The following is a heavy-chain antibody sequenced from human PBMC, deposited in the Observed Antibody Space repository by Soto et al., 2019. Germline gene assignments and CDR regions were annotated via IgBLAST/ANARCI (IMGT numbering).Heavy chain of an antibody. D-gene: IGHD5-12*01. J-gene: IGHJ4*02. CDR2: IKDGGNT. Sequence: QVQLQQWGAGLLKPSETLSLTCAVYGGSFSGYYWSWIRQPPGKGLEWIGEIKDGGNTNYSPSLKSRVTISADTSTNQFSLKRTSVNAADTAVYYWARGQEAIVATHWDTGTLVTVAS. CDR3: ARGQEAIVATH. V-gene: IGHV4-34*01. CDR1: GGSFSGYY.